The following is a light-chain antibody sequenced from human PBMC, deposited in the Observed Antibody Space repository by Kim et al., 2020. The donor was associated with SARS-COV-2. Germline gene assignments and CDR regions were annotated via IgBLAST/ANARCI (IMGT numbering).Light chain of an antibody. CDR1: QTIMKNY. J-gene: IGKJ4*01. Sequence: SPGQSATLSCRASQTIMKNYIAWYQQKPGQAPKLLISGASRRATGIPDNFSGSGSGTEFTLTITRLGPEDFAVYYCQQYGGSPITFGGGTKVDIK. CDR3: QQYGGSPIT. CDR2: GAS. V-gene: IGKV3-20*01.